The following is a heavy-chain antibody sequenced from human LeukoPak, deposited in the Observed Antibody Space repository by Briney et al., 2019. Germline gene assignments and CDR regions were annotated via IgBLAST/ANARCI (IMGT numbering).Heavy chain of an antibody. CDR1: GFTFSSYS. V-gene: IGHV3-21*04. CDR3: AKDKRGGNYGSGSPGYCYYYMDV. CDR2: ISSSSSYI. D-gene: IGHD3-10*01. Sequence: GGSLRLSCAASGFTFSSYSMNWVRQAPGKGLEWVSSISSSSSYIYYADSVKGRFTISRDNAKNSLYLQMNSLRAEDTALYYCAKDKRGGNYGSGSPGYCYYYMDVWGKGTTVTISS. J-gene: IGHJ6*03.